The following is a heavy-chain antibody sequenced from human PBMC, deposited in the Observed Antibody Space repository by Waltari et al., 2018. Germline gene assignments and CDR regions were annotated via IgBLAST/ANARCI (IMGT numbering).Heavy chain of an antibody. CDR2: ISSSGSTI. D-gene: IGHD1-26*01. Sequence: EVQLVESGGGLVQPGGSLRLSCAASGFTFSSYEMNWVRQAPGKGLEGVSNISSSGSTIYYADSVKGRFTISRDNAKNSLYLQMNSLRAEDTAVYYCARALYGSYGRVYWGQGTLVTVSS. CDR3: ARALYGSYGRVY. J-gene: IGHJ4*02. V-gene: IGHV3-48*03. CDR1: GFTFSSYE.